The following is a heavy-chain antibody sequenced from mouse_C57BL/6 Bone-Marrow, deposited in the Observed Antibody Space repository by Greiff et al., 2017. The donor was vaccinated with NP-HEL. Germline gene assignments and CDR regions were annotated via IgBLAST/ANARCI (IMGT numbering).Heavy chain of an antibody. CDR3: AKFPHYYYGVY. J-gene: IGHJ2*01. D-gene: IGHD1-1*02. Sequence: VQLQQSGAELVKPGASVKLSCKASGYTFTSYWMHWVKQRPGQGLEWIGMIHPNSGSTNYNEKFKSKATLTVDKSSSTAYMQLSSLTSEDSAVYYCAKFPHYYYGVYWGQGTTLTVSS. CDR1: GYTFTSYW. CDR2: IHPNSGST. V-gene: IGHV1-64*01.